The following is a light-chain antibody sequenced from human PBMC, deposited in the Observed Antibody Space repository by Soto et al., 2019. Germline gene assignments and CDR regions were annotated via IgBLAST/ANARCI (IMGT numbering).Light chain of an antibody. Sequence: EIVMTQSPASLSVSPGERATLSCRASQNVNNNLAWYQQKPGQAPRLLIHGASTRASGIPGTFSGSGSGTEFTLTISSLQSEDFAVYYCQQYLSWPLTFVGGTKV. CDR2: GAS. J-gene: IGKJ4*01. V-gene: IGKV3-15*01. CDR1: QNVNNN. CDR3: QQYLSWPLT.